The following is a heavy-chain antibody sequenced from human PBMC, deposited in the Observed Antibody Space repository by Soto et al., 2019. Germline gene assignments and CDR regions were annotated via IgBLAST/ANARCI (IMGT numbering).Heavy chain of an antibody. V-gene: IGHV4-59*01. J-gene: IGHJ6*02. D-gene: IGHD2-2*01. CDR1: CGSISSYY. CDR3: AKSMPYGAYYYYGMDV. CDR2: IYYSGST. Sequence: SETLSLTCTVSCGSISSYYWSWIRQPPGKGLEWIGYIYYSGSTNYNPSLKSRVTISVDTSKNQFSLKLSSVTAADTAVYYCAKSMPYGAYYYYGMDVWGQGTTVTVSS.